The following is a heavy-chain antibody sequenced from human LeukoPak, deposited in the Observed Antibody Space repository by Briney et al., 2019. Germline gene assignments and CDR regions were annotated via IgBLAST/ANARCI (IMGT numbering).Heavy chain of an antibody. CDR2: INPNSGGT. D-gene: IGHD3-22*01. Sequence: ASVKVSCKASGYTFTGYYMHWVRQAPGQGLEWMGWINPNSGGTNYAQKFQGRVTMTRDTSISTAYMELSRLRSDDTAVYYCARDSGYDSSGYYFAWGQGTLVTVSS. J-gene: IGHJ5*02. V-gene: IGHV1-2*02. CDR1: GYTFTGYY. CDR3: ARDSGYDSSGYYFA.